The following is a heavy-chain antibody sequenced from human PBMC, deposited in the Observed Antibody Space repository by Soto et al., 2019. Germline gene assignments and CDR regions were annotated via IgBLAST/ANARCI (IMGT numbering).Heavy chain of an antibody. Sequence: PSETLSLTCTVSGVSISSGGYYWSWIRQHPGKGLEWIGYIYYSGSTYYNPSLKSRVTISVDTSKNQFSLKLSSVTAADTAVYYCARGYSSSWYFDYWGQGTLVTVSS. V-gene: IGHV4-31*03. CDR2: IYYSGST. J-gene: IGHJ4*02. D-gene: IGHD6-13*01. CDR1: GVSISSGGYY. CDR3: ARGYSSSWYFDY.